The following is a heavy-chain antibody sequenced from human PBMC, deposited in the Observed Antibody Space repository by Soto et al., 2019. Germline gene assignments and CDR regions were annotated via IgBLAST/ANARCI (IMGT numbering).Heavy chain of an antibody. CDR2: LIPIFGTA. V-gene: IGHV1-69*12. CDR3: ATHTVVTPGNYYSGMDV. J-gene: IGHJ6*02. CDR1: GGTFSSYA. D-gene: IGHD4-4*01. Sequence: QVQLVQSGAEVKKPGSSVKVSCKASGGTFSSYAISWVRQAPGQGLEWMGGLIPIFGTADYAQKFRGRVTITADESTSTAYMELSSLRSDDTAVYYCATHTVVTPGNYYSGMDVWGQGTTVTVSS.